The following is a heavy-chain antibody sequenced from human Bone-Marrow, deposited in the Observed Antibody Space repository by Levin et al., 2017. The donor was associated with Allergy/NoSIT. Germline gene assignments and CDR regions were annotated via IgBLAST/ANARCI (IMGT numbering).Heavy chain of an antibody. CDR2: IFYSGKS. CDR1: GGSISSGSYQ. Sequence: AGSLRLSCAVSGGSISSGSYQWSWIRQPPGKGLEFLGYIFYSGKSNYNPSLKSRVAMSVDTSKNQFSLRLSSVTAADTALYYCARFRLGAAATLFDSWGQGTLVTVSS. J-gene: IGHJ4*02. D-gene: IGHD6-13*01. CDR3: ARFRLGAAATLFDS. V-gene: IGHV4-61*01.